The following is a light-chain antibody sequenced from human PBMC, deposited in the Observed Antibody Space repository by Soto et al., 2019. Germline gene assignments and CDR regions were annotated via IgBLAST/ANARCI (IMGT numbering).Light chain of an antibody. CDR2: EVS. Sequence: QSALTQPPSASGSPGQSVTISCTGTSSDVGGYNYVSWYQQHPGKAPKLMIYEVSKRPSGVPDRFSGSKYGNTASLTVSGLQAEDEADYYCSSYAGSNNFVVFGSGTKLTVL. J-gene: IGLJ1*01. CDR3: SSYAGSNNFVV. V-gene: IGLV2-8*01. CDR1: SSDVGGYNY.